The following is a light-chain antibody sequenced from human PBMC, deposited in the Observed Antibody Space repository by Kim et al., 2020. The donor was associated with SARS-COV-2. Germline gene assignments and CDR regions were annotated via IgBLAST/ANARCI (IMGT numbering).Light chain of an antibody. CDR2: GAS. Sequence: EIVMTQSPATLSVSPGERATLACRASQSVSSNLAWHQQKPGQAPRLLIYGASTRANGIPARFSGSGSGTEFTLTISSLQSEDFAVYYCQQYNNWPRTFGQGTKVDIK. CDR1: QSVSSN. V-gene: IGKV3-15*01. J-gene: IGKJ1*01. CDR3: QQYNNWPRT.